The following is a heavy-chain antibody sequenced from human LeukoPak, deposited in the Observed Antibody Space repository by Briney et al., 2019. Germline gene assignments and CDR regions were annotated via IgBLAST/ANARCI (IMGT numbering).Heavy chain of an antibody. CDR2: IYYSGST. CDR1: GGSISSYY. CDR3: ARVNTGAPGGAFVI. J-gene: IGHJ3*02. V-gene: IGHV4-59*01. D-gene: IGHD1-14*01. Sequence: PSETLSLTCTVSGGSISSYYWSWIRQPPGKGLEWIGYIYYSGSTNYNPSLKSRVTISVDTSKNQFSLKLSSVTAADTAVYYCARVNTGAPGGAFVIWGQGTMVTVSS.